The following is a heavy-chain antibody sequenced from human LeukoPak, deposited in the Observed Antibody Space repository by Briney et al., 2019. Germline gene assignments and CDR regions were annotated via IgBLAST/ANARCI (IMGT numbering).Heavy chain of an antibody. D-gene: IGHD2-15*01. CDR1: GGSFSGYY. J-gene: IGHJ4*02. CDR2: INHSGST. Sequence: SETLSLPCAVYGGSFSGYYWSWIRQPPGKGLEWIGEINHSGSTNYNPSLKSRVTISVDTSKNQFSLKLSSVTAADTAVYYCAGRDVVAKKYYFDYWGQGTLVTVSS. CDR3: AGRDVVAKKYYFDY. V-gene: IGHV4-34*01.